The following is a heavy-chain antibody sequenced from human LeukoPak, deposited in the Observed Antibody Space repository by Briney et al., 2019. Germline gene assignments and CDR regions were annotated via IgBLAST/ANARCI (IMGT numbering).Heavy chain of an antibody. J-gene: IGHJ5*02. CDR3: ARTTKYQFKWAGFDP. CDR1: GGSISSYY. D-gene: IGHD2-2*01. Sequence: SVTLSLTCTVSGGSISSYYWSWIRQPPGKGLEWIGYIYYSGSTNYNPSLKSRVTISVDTSKNQFSLKLSSVTAADTAVYYCARTTKYQFKWAGFDPWGQGTLVTVSS. CDR2: IYYSGST. V-gene: IGHV4-59*12.